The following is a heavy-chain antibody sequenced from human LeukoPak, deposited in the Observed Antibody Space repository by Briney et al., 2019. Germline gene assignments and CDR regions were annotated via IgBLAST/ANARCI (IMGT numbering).Heavy chain of an antibody. D-gene: IGHD6-19*01. J-gene: IGHJ4*02. CDR1: GFIFSNYA. CDR2: VRGSGGDT. CDR3: ARDRIAVAGLDY. V-gene: IGHV3-23*01. Sequence: PGGSLRLSCTASGFIFSNYAMSWVRQAPGKGLEWVSEVRGSGGDTYYADSVKGRFTISRDNSKKMLYLQMSSLRAEDTAVYYCARDRIAVAGLDYWGQGTLVTVSS.